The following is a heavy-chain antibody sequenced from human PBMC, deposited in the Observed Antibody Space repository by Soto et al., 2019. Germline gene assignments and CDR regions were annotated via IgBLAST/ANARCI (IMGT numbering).Heavy chain of an antibody. CDR3: ASQLSHICDY. CDR2: IKPGTSDI. CDR1: GYKFGSAW. Sequence: PGESLKISCKGVGYKFGSAWIGWVRQMPGKGLEWMGIIKPGTSDIRYSPSCRGHVTISADEAVSTAYLQWSSLKASDTAMYYCASQLSHICDYWGQGTLVTVSS. D-gene: IGHD3-3*02. J-gene: IGHJ4*02. V-gene: IGHV5-51*01.